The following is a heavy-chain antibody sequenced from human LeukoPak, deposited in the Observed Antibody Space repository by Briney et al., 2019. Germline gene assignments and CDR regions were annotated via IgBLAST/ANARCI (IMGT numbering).Heavy chain of an antibody. Sequence: SETLSLNCAVYGGSFSGYYWSWIRQPPGKGLEWIGEINHSGSTNYNPSLKSRVTISVDTSKNQFSLKLSSVTAADTAVYYCARGLIVRYWGQGTLVTVSS. J-gene: IGHJ4*02. V-gene: IGHV4-34*01. D-gene: IGHD2-8*01. CDR3: ARGLIVRY. CDR2: INHSGST. CDR1: GGSFSGYY.